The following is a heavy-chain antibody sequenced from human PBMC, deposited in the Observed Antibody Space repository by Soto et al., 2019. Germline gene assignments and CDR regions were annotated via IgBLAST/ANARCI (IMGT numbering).Heavy chain of an antibody. J-gene: IGHJ4*02. V-gene: IGHV3-23*01. CDR1: GFTFSIYA. Sequence: PGGSLRLSCAASGFTFSIYAMNWVRQAPGKGLEWVSIISGSGGTTYYADSVKGRFTISRDNSKNTLYLQMNSLRAEDTAVYYCAKHGDCSSTRCYFDYWAQGTLVTVSS. D-gene: IGHD2-2*01. CDR3: AKHGDCSSTRCYFDY. CDR2: ISGSGGTT.